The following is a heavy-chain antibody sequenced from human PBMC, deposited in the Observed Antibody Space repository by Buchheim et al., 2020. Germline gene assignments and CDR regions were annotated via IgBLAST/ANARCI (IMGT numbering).Heavy chain of an antibody. CDR2: ISTGSSYR. CDR1: GFAFSDYY. D-gene: IGHD6-6*01. CDR3: AKAGSSLGRFDS. Sequence: QVQLVESGGGLVNPGGSLRLSCAASGFAFSDYYMTWIRQAPGKGLEWVSHISTGSSYRKYADSVKGRFNISRDNVRDALYLQMNSLRAEDTAVYYCAKAGSSLGRFDSWGQGTL. V-gene: IGHV3-11*06. J-gene: IGHJ4*02.